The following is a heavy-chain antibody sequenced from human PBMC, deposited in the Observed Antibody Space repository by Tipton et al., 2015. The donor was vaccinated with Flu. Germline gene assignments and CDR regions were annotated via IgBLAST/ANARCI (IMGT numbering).Heavy chain of an antibody. D-gene: IGHD3-22*01. CDR3: ARDWGYYSFFLDY. V-gene: IGHV3-33*08. Sequence: CAASGFTFSNYWMTWVRQAPGKGLEWVSMIWHDGSVKDYADSVKGRFAISRDNSKNIVYLEMNSLRAEDTAVYYCARDWGYYSFFLDYWGQGTLVTVSS. J-gene: IGHJ4*02. CDR1: GFTFSNYW. CDR2: IWHDGSVK.